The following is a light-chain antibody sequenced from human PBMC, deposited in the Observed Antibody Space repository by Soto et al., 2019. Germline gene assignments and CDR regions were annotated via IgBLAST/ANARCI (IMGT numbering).Light chain of an antibody. CDR3: QQANSFPLT. V-gene: IGKV1-12*01. CDR1: QSISSY. CDR2: AAS. Sequence: DIQMTQSPSSLSASVGDRVTITCRASQSISSYLAWYQQKPGEAPKLLIYAASSLQSGVPSRFSGSGSGTDFTLTISSLQPEDFATYYCQQANSFPLTFGGGTKVDI. J-gene: IGKJ4*01.